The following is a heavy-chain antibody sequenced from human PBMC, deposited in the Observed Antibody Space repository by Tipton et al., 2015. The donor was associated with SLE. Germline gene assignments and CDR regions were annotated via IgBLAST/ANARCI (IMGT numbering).Heavy chain of an antibody. J-gene: IGHJ4*02. D-gene: IGHD5-12*01. CDR2: ANRNEGT. CDR3: AGGGVGGYDYFDS. CDR1: GASTNTKY. Sequence: LRLSCTVSGASTNTKYWTWIRQSPGKGLEWIGYANRNEGTKIKSSLERRVTISLDTSRSQFSLRLSSVTAADTAVYYCAGGGVGGYDYFDSWGQGALVIVSS. V-gene: IGHV4-59*13.